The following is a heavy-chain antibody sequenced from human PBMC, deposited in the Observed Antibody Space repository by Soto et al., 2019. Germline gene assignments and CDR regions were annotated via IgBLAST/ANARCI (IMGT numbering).Heavy chain of an antibody. CDR2: IKSKTDGGTT. D-gene: IGHD5-18*01. J-gene: IGHJ4*02. Sequence: GGSLRLSCAASGFTFSNAWMSWVRQAPGKGLEWVGRIKSKTDGGTTDYAAPVKGRFTISRDDSKNTLYLQMNSLKTEDTAVYYCTSEYRVDTAFDYWGQGTLVTVSA. V-gene: IGHV3-15*01. CDR1: GFTFSNAW. CDR3: TSEYRVDTAFDY.